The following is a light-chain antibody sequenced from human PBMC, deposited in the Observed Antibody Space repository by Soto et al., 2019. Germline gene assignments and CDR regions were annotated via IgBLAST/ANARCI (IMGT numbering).Light chain of an antibody. V-gene: IGLV2-11*01. CDR3: CLYIGKSIYV. CDR1: SSNFVGDKY. Sequence: QSALTQPRSVSGSPGQSGAISCTGTSSNFVGDKYVAWYQKHPGKAPRLVIFDVNKRPSGVPHHFSGSQSGTTTSLTISGLQAEDEADYYCCLYIGKSIYVFGTGTKVTAL. CDR2: DVN. J-gene: IGLJ1*01.